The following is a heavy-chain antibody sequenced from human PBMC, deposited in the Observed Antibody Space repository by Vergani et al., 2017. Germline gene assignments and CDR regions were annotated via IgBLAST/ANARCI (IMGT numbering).Heavy chain of an antibody. D-gene: IGHD6-6*01. V-gene: IGHV3-21*01. CDR1: GFTFSSYS. CDR2: ISSSSSYI. J-gene: IGHJ4*02. CDR3: ARGRSVYSSSSLDY. Sequence: VQLVESGGGVVQPGRSLRLSCAASGFTFSSYSMNWVRQAPGKGLEWVSSISSSSSYIYYADSVKGRFTISRDNAKNSLYLQMNSLRAEDTAVYYCARGRSVYSSSSLDYWGQGTLVTVSS.